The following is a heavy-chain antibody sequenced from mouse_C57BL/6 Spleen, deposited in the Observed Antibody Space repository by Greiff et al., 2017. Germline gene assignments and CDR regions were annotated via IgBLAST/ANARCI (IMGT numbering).Heavy chain of an antibody. CDR2: IAPNSGGT. CDR3: ARTDYAIALYWYFDV. CDR1: GYTFTSYW. V-gene: IGHV1-72*01. D-gene: IGHD1-1*02. Sequence: QVQLQQPGAELVKPGASVKLSCKASGYTFTSYWMTWVKQRPGRGLEWIGRIAPNSGGTTYNEKFKGKATLTVDKPSSTAYMQRSSLTSEDSAVYYCARTDYAIALYWYFDVWGTGTTVTVSS. J-gene: IGHJ1*03.